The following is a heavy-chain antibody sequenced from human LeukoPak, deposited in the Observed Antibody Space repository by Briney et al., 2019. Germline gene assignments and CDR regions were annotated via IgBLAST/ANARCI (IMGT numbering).Heavy chain of an antibody. CDR3: AKEIRPNDY. CDR1: GFTFTNAW. V-gene: IGHV3-23*01. Sequence: GGSLRLSCAASGFTFTNAWMHWVRQAPGKGLEWVSAISISGDKTYYTDPVKGRFTISRDNSKNTVYLQMNSLRPDDTAVYYCAKEIRPNDYWGQGTLVTVSS. J-gene: IGHJ4*02. CDR2: ISISGDKT. D-gene: IGHD4-17*01.